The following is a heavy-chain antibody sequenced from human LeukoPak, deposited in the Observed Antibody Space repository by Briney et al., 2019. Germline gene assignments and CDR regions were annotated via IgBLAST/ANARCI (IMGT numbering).Heavy chain of an antibody. J-gene: IGHJ4*02. D-gene: IGHD3-3*01. Sequence: GGSLRLSCAASGFTLSSYATSWVRQAPGKGLEWVSAISASGADTYYADSVKGRFTISRDTSKNTVYRQMNSLRDEDTAVYYCARMYYDFWSGYYQDYWGQGTLVTVSS. V-gene: IGHV3-23*01. CDR3: ARMYYDFWSGYYQDY. CDR2: ISASGADT. CDR1: GFTLSSYA.